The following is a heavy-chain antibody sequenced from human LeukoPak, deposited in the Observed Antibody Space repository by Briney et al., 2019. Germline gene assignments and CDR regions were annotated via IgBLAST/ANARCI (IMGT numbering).Heavy chain of an antibody. J-gene: IGHJ4*02. CDR2: LNPDSGAT. CDR3: ARDPSNYIDY. D-gene: IGHD1-1*01. CDR1: GYTFTGYY. Sequence: ASVKVSAKASGYTFTGYYMHWVRQAPGQGLEWMGWLNPDSGATNYAQKFQGRVTMTRDTSISTAYMDLSRLRSDDTAIYYCARDPSNYIDYWGQGSLFTVSS. V-gene: IGHV1-2*02.